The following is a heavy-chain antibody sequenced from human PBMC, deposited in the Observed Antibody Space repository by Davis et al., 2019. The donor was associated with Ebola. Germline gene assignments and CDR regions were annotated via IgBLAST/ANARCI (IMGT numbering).Heavy chain of an antibody. V-gene: IGHV4-59*01. CDR1: GGSFSGYY. D-gene: IGHD1-26*01. CDR2: IYYSGST. CDR3: ARFRGSGSYYYYGMDV. J-gene: IGHJ6*02. Sequence: PSETLSLTCAVYGGSFSGYYWSWIRQPPGKGLEWIGYIYYSGSTNYNPSLKSRVTISVDTSKNQFSLKLSSVTAADTAVYYCARFRGSGSYYYYGMDVWGQGTTVTVSS.